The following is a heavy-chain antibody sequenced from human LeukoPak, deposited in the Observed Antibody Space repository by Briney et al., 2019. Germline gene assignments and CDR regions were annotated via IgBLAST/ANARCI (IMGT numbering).Heavy chain of an antibody. D-gene: IGHD3-3*01. V-gene: IGHV3-74*01. CDR3: ARFGYDFWSGYQSYDY. Sequence: GGSLRLSCAASGFTFSSYWMHWVRQAPGKGLVWVSRINSDGSSTSYADSVKGRFTISRDNAKNTLYLQMNSLRAEGTAVYYCARFGYDFWSGYQSYDYWGQGTLVTVSS. CDR1: GFTFSSYW. CDR2: INSDGSST. J-gene: IGHJ4*02.